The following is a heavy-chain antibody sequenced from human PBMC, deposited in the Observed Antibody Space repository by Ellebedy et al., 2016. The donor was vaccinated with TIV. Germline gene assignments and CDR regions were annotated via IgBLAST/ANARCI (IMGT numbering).Heavy chain of an antibody. CDR2: ISYDGSNK. V-gene: IGHV3-30-3*01. J-gene: IGHJ4*02. Sequence: GESLKISXAASGFTFSSYAMHWVRQAPGKGLEWVAVISYDGSNKYYADSVKGRFTISRDNSKNTLYLQMNSLRIEDTALYYCAKDIGGSGSYPYFDYWGQGTLVTVSS. CDR1: GFTFSSYA. D-gene: IGHD1-26*01. CDR3: AKDIGGSGSYPYFDY.